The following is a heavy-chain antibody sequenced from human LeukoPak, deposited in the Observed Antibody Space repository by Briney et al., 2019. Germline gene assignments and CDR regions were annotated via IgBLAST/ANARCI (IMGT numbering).Heavy chain of an antibody. V-gene: IGHV3-7*04. D-gene: IGHD4-17*01. CDR2: IKQDGSER. J-gene: IGHJ3*02. CDR3: ARPTTVTMVDAFNI. CDR1: GFNCCGYW. Sequence: GGSLSLYCAAAGFNCCGYWMTWLRQAPGKGLEWVAMIKQDGSERYYVDSVKGPFTISRDNAKNSLYLQMNSLRAVDTAVYFCARPTTVTMVDAFNIWGLGTMVTVSS.